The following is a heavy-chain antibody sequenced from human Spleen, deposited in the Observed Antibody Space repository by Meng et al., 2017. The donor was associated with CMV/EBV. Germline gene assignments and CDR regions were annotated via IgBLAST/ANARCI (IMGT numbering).Heavy chain of an antibody. CDR3: AREKVGYFDL. CDR1: GGSFSGYY. V-gene: IGHV4-34*01. J-gene: IGHJ2*01. Sequence: HWGASLLRPSETTALTGAVYGGSFSGYYWSWIRQPPGKGLEWIGYIYYSGSTYYNPSLKSRVTISVDTSKNQFSLKLSSVTAADTAVYYCAREKVGYFDLWGRGTLVTVSS. CDR2: IYYSGST.